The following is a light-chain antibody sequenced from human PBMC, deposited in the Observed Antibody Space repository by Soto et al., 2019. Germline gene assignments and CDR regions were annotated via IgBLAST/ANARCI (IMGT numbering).Light chain of an antibody. Sequence: DIVMTLSPDSLAVSLGERATINCKSSQSVLYSSNNQNYLAWYQQKSGQPPKLLIYWASTRESGVPDRFSGSGSGTDFTLTISSLQAEDVAVYYCQQYYSAPWMFGQGTKVEIK. V-gene: IGKV4-1*01. CDR1: QSVLYSSNNQNY. CDR3: QQYYSAPWM. J-gene: IGKJ1*01. CDR2: WAS.